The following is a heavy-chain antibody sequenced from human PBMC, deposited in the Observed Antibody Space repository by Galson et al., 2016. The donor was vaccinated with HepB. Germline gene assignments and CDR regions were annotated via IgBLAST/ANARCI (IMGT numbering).Heavy chain of an antibody. CDR1: GFTFSSYG. CDR2: LWYDGSNN. CDR3: ARGRYSSSWYGDFDY. J-gene: IGHJ4*02. V-gene: IGHV3-33*01. D-gene: IGHD6-13*01. Sequence: SLRLSCAASGFTFSSYGMHCVRQAPGKGLEWVALLWYDGSNNYYADSVKDRFTISRDNSKNSLYLQMNSLRAEDTAVYYCARGRYSSSWYGDFDYWGQGTLVTVSS.